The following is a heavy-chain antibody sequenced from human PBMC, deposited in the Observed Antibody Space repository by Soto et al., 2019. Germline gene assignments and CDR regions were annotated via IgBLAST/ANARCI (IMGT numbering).Heavy chain of an antibody. D-gene: IGHD3-10*01. CDR3: ARVHNYYGSGSTNYYYYYGMDV. Sequence: SETLSLTCAVSGGSISSGGYSWSWIRQPPGKGLEWIGYIYHSGSTYYNPSLKSRVTISVDRSKNQFSLKLSSVTAADTAVYYCARVHNYYGSGSTNYYYYYGMDVWGQGTTVTVSS. J-gene: IGHJ6*02. CDR2: IYHSGST. CDR1: GGSISSGGYS. V-gene: IGHV4-30-2*01.